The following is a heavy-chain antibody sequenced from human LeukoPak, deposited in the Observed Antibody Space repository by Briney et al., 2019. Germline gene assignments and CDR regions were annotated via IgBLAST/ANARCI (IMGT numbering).Heavy chain of an antibody. Sequence: PSETLSLTCTVSGGSISTYYWSWIRQPPGKGLEWIGYIFYTGSTNYNPSLKSRVTISVLTSKNRFSLKLSSVTAADTAVYYCATLTGGDDAFDIWGQGTMVTVSS. CDR2: IFYTGST. CDR1: GGSISTYY. J-gene: IGHJ3*02. D-gene: IGHD4-23*01. CDR3: ATLTGGDDAFDI. V-gene: IGHV4-59*01.